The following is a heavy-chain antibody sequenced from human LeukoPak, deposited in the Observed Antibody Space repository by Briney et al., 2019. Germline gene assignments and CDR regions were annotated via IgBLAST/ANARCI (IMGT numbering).Heavy chain of an antibody. J-gene: IGHJ5*02. V-gene: IGHV3-23*01. CDR2: ISGSGTTT. CDR1: GFIFSSYA. D-gene: IGHD3-10*01. Sequence: PGGSLRLSCAASGFIFSSYAMTWVRQAPGRGLEWLSTISGSGTTTYYADSVKGRFTISRDNSKNTLYLQMNSLRAEDTAVYYCAKGGMVRGVHHNWFDPWGQGTLVTVSS. CDR3: AKGGMVRGVHHNWFDP.